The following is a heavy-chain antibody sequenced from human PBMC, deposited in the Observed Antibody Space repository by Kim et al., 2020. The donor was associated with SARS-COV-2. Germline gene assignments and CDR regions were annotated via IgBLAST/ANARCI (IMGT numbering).Heavy chain of an antibody. CDR1: GFSFKSYG. CDR2: IWYDGSNQ. CDR3: ATHRGATSGSYMDY. Sequence: GGSLSLSCAASGFSFKSYGMDWVRQAPGKGLQWVALIWYDGSNQDYADSVKGRFTISRDNSKNVLYLQMSNLRADDTAIYYCATHRGATSGSYMDYWGQGALVSVSS. J-gene: IGHJ4*02. V-gene: IGHV3-33*01. D-gene: IGHD1-26*01.